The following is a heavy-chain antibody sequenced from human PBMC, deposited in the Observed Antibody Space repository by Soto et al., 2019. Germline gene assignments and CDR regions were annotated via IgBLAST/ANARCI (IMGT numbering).Heavy chain of an antibody. D-gene: IGHD6-19*01. J-gene: IGHJ4*02. Sequence: RASVKVSCKASGGTFSSYAISWVRQAPGQGLEWMGGIIPIFGTANYAQKFQGRVTITADESTSTAYMELSSLRSEDTAVYYCARDLYSSGWYDYWGQGTLVTVSS. CDR1: GGTFSSYA. CDR3: ARDLYSSGWYDY. V-gene: IGHV1-69*13. CDR2: IIPIFGTA.